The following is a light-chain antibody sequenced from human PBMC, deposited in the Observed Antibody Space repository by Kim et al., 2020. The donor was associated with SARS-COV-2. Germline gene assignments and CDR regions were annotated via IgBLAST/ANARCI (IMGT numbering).Light chain of an antibody. CDR3: NSRDNNDNVL. V-gene: IGLV3-19*01. J-gene: IGLJ2*01. Sequence: SSELTQDPAVSVALGQTVRITCQGDSLRTYYTTWFQQKPGQAPIVVFYGKNNRPSGLPDRFSGSSSGNTASLTITATQAGDEADYYCNSRDNNDNVLFGG. CDR1: SLRTYY. CDR2: GKN.